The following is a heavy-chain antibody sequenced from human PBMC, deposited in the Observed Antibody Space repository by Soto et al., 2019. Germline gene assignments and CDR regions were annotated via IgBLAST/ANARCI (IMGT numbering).Heavy chain of an antibody. J-gene: IGHJ4*02. Sequence: SETLSLTCTVSGGSIRDYYWSWIRQPPGKGLEWIGYIYYSGSTNYNPSLKSRVTISVDTSKKQFSLKLNSVTAADTAVYYCASTTVTYIDYWGQGTLVTVSS. CDR1: GGSIRDYY. CDR2: IYYSGST. V-gene: IGHV4-59*01. CDR3: ASTTVTYIDY. D-gene: IGHD4-4*01.